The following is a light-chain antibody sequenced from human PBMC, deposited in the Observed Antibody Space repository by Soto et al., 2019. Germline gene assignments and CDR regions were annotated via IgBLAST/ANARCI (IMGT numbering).Light chain of an antibody. CDR2: RDS. CDR3: QVWDSSTWV. CDR1: NIGSKG. V-gene: IGLV3-9*01. Sequence: SYELTQPLSVSVALGQTARITCGGNNIGSKGVHWYQQKPGQAPILVIYRDSSRPSEIPERFSGSNSGNTATLTISRAQAGDEADYFCQVWDSSTWVFGGGTKVNVL. J-gene: IGLJ2*01.